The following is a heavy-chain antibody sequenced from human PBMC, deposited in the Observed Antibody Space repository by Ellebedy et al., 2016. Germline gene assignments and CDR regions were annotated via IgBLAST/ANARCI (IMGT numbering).Heavy chain of an antibody. CDR3: ARDRISASGIFDY. D-gene: IGHD6-13*01. CDR1: GFTFSSYG. Sequence: GESLKISCAASGFTFSSYGMHWVRQAPGKGLQWVAVISYDGSHKYYADSVKGRFTISRDNSKNTLYLQMNSLRAEDTAVYYCARDRISASGIFDYWGQGTLVTVSS. V-gene: IGHV3-30*03. CDR2: ISYDGSHK. J-gene: IGHJ4*02.